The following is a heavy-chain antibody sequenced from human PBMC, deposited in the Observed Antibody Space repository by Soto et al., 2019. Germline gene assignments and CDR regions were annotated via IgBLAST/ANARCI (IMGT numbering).Heavy chain of an antibody. D-gene: IGHD3-10*01. Sequence: PSETLSLTCTFSGGSIRSGGYSLSWIRQSPEKGLEWLGCIYPTGSTYYHPSLKSRVTISIDTSRNQFSLNLTSVTAADTAVYYCARAPPGPSPRWVLWGQGTTVTVSS. CDR3: ARAPPGPSPRWVL. J-gene: IGHJ6*02. CDR2: IYPTGST. V-gene: IGHV4-30-2*06. CDR1: GGSIRSGGYS.